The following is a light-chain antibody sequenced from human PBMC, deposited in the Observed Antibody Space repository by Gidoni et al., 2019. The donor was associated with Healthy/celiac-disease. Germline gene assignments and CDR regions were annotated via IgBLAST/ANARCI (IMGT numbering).Light chain of an antibody. V-gene: IGLV3-25*03. CDR2: KDS. CDR3: QSADSSGTSP. J-gene: IGLJ3*02. CDR1: ALPKQY. Sequence: SYELTQPPSVSVSPGQTARIPCPGDALPKQYAYWYQQKPGQAPVLVIYKDSERPSGIPERFSGSSSGTTVTLTISGVQAEDEADYYCQSADSSGTSPFGGGTKLTVL.